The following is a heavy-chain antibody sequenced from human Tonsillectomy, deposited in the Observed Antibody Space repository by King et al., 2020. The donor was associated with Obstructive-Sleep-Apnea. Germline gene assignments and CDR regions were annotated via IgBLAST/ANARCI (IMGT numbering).Heavy chain of an antibody. J-gene: IGHJ4*02. CDR1: GFTFSSYW. CDR3: TRGRDAGFDY. CDR2: INSDGTRT. V-gene: IGHV3-74*01. Sequence: VQLVESGGGLVQPGGSLRLSCAASGFTFSSYWMYWVRQAPGKGLVWVSRINSDGTRTSDADSVKGRFTISRDNAKNTLYLQMNSLRVEDTAVYFCTRGRDAGFDYWGQGTLVTVSS.